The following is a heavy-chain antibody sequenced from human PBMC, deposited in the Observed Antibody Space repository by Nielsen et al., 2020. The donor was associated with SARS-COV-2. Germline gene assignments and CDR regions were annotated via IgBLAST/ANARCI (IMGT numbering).Heavy chain of an antibody. D-gene: IGHD2-8*01. CDR2: ISASGSYK. J-gene: IGHJ4*02. V-gene: IGHV3-21*01. CDR3: ATDQYCPNGICSSGGRDY. Sequence: GGSLRLSCGASGFTISSSFMSWVRQAPGKGLEWVSHISASGSYKYYADSVKGRFTISRDNAKNSVYLQMNSLRAEDTAVYYCATDQYCPNGICSSGGRDYWGQGTLVAVSS. CDR1: GFTISSSF.